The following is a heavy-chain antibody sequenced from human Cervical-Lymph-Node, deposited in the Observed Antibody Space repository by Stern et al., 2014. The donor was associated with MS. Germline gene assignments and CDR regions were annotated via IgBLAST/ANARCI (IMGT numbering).Heavy chain of an antibody. CDR1: GYTFSTSG. CDR3: ARDNYGSWFDP. Sequence: VQLVESGGEVRKPGASVKVSCQASGYTFSTSGISWVRQAPGQGLEWVGWISAYNGNTHYAESLQGRVTMTTDTSTSTAYMELRSLRSDDTAVYYCARDNYGSWFDPWGQGTLVTVSS. V-gene: IGHV1-18*01. J-gene: IGHJ5*02. D-gene: IGHD3-10*01. CDR2: ISAYNGNT.